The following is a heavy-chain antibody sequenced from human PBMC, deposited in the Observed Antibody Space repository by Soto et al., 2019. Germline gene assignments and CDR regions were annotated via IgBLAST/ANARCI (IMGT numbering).Heavy chain of an antibody. V-gene: IGHV2-5*01. J-gene: IGHJ4*02. CDR1: GFSLSTSGVG. CDR2: IFWNDEK. D-gene: IGHD1-1*01. CDR3: ARLYGYNSYHFEC. Sequence: QITLKETGPTMVKPTQTLTLTCTFSGFSLSTSGVGVAWVRQPPGQALEWLAFIFWNDEKHFRPSLESRVTSIKDTSKLQVVLTMINVDPVETGPDYCARLYGYNSYHFECWVQGTLVKVSS.